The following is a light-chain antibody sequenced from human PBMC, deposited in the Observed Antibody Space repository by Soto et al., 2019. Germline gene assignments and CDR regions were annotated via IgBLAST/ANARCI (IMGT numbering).Light chain of an antibody. CDR2: GVN. V-gene: IGLV2-14*03. J-gene: IGLJ2*01. Sequence: QSVLTQPASVSGSPGQSITISLTGTSSDVGAYNYVSWHQQHPGKAPKLIIFGVNNRPSGVSNRFSGSKSGDTASLTISGLEAEDEADYYCSSYTRSKTVVFGGGTKLTVL. CDR1: SSDVGAYNY. CDR3: SSYTRSKTVV.